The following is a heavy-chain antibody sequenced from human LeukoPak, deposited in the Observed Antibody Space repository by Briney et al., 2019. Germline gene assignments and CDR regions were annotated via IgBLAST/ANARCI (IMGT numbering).Heavy chain of an antibody. D-gene: IGHD3-10*01. V-gene: IGHV1-69*04. Sequence: GSSVKVSCKASGGTFSSYAISWVRQAPGQGLEWMGRIIPILGIANYAQKFQGRVTMTTDTSTSTAYMELRSLRSDDTAVYYCARYWPHGSGSSAFDIWGQGTMVTVSS. CDR1: GGTFSSYA. J-gene: IGHJ3*02. CDR3: ARYWPHGSGSSAFDI. CDR2: IIPILGIA.